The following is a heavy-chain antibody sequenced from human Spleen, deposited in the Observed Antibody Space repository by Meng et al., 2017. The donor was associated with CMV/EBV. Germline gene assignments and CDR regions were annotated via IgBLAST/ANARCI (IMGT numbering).Heavy chain of an antibody. CDR2: IKSKAEGGTT. J-gene: IGHJ3*02. CDR1: W. V-gene: IGHV3-15*01. Sequence: WMTWVRQAPGKGLEWVGRIKSKAEGGTTDYAAPVIGRFTISRDNSKNTLYLQMNSLRAEDTAVYYCAKDRDIVVVPAAIPGDAFDIWGQGTMVTVSS. D-gene: IGHD2-2*02. CDR3: AKDRDIVVVPAAIPGDAFDI.